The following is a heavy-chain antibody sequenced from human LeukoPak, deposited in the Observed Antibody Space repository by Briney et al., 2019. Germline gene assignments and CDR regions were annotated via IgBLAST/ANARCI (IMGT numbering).Heavy chain of an antibody. CDR3: ARGISSGGTGYYFDY. CDR2: IYYSGST. V-gene: IGHV4-59*08. Sequence: SQTLSLTCTVSGGSISSYYWSWIRQPPGKGLEWIGYIYYSGSTNYNPSLRSRVTISVDTSKNQFSLKLSSVTAADTAVYYCARGISSGGTGYYFDYWGQGTLVTVSS. D-gene: IGHD3-10*01. CDR1: GGSISSYY. J-gene: IGHJ4*02.